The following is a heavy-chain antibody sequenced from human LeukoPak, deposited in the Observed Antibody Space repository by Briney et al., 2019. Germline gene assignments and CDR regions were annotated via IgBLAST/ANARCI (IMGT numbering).Heavy chain of an antibody. J-gene: IGHJ4*02. CDR2: IWYDGSNK. V-gene: IGHV3-33*01. D-gene: IGHD5-18*01. CDR1: GFTFSDYG. Sequence: PGGSLRLSCTASGFTFSDYGMHWVRQPPGKGLEWVAIIWYDGSNKTYEDSVKGRFTISRDNSKNTLYLQMNSLRAEDTAVYYCARGGYSYGYLEYWGQGTLVTASS. CDR3: ARGGYSYGYLEY.